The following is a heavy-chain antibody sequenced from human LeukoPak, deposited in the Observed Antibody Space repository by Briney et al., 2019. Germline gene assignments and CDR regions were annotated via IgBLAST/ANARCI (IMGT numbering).Heavy chain of an antibody. J-gene: IGHJ6*03. V-gene: IGHV3-74*01. CDR3: ARERGYGGNPAPTYYYYYMDV. Sequence: GGSLRLSCTASGFTFSNYWMHWVRQAPGKGLVWVSRVSRDGTNTNYADSVKGRFTISRDNSKNTLYLQMNNLRAEDTAVYYCARERGYGGNPAPTYYYYYMDVWGKGTTVTVSS. D-gene: IGHD4-23*01. CDR1: GFTFSNYW. CDR2: VSRDGTNT.